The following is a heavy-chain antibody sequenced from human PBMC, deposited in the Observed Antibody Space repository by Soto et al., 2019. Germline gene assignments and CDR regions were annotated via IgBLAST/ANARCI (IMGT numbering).Heavy chain of an antibody. CDR3: AKDSRSHPQGWLDP. Sequence: EVQLLESGGGLVQPGESLRLSCAASGFTFSSYAMTWVRQAPGKGLEWVSSISGSGDYTYFADSVKGRFTISRDNSKDSLYLQMSSLRVEDTAIYYWAKDSRSHPQGWLDPWGQGTLVTVSS. CDR1: GFTFSSYA. CDR2: ISGSGDYT. D-gene: IGHD2-15*01. V-gene: IGHV3-23*01. J-gene: IGHJ5*02.